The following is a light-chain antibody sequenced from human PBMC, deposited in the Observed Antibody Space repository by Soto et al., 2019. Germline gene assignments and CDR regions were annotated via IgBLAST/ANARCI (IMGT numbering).Light chain of an antibody. J-gene: IGKJ1*01. CDR1: ESVGTN. Sequence: EIVMTQTPDTQSVSPGDRATLSCRASESVGTNVAWFQQRPGQAPRLLIYGASTRVAGIPARFSGSGSETEFTLTISSLLSEDFAIYHCQQWIRWTFGQGTRLELK. CDR2: GAS. CDR3: QQWIRWT. V-gene: IGKV3-15*01.